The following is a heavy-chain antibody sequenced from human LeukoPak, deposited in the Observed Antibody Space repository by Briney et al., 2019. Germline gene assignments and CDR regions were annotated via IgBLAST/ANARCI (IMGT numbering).Heavy chain of an antibody. CDR2: ISGSGGST. CDR3: AKIGDDYVWGSYRFDY. Sequence: GGSLRLSCAASGFTFSSYAMSWVRQAPGKGLEWVSVISGSGGSTYYADSVKGRFTISRDNSKNTLYLQMNSLRAEDTAVYYCAKIGDDYVWGSYRFDYWGQGTLVTVSS. V-gene: IGHV3-23*01. J-gene: IGHJ4*02. D-gene: IGHD3-16*02. CDR1: GFTFSSYA.